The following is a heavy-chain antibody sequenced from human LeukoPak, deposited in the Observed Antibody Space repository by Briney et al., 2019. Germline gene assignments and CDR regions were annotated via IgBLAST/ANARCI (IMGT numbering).Heavy chain of an antibody. J-gene: IGHJ4*02. CDR2: ISSSSSYI. CDR1: GFTFSSYS. V-gene: IGHV3-21*04. CDR3: AQWSRYFDY. Sequence: GGSLRLSCAASGFTFSSYSMNWVRQAPGKGLEWVSSISSSSSYIYYADSVKGRFTISRDISKNTLYLQMNSLRAEDTALYFCAQWSRYFDYWGQGTLVTVSS. D-gene: IGHD1-26*01.